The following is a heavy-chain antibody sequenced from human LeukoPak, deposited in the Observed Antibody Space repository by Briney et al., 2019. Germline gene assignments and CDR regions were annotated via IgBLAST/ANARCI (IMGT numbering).Heavy chain of an antibody. V-gene: IGHV5-51*01. CDR2: IYPDDSDT. CDR1: GYSFGNRW. D-gene: IGHD3-10*01. J-gene: IGHJ6*02. CDR3: AGGAYGSGSSYNYYGMDV. Sequence: GEALKISCYGSGYSFGNRWIGWVRQMPGKGVEWMGIIYPDDSDTIYSPYFEGQDTISADKSISTASLQWSSLKASDTAMYYCAGGAYGSGSSYNYYGMDVWGQGTTVTVSS.